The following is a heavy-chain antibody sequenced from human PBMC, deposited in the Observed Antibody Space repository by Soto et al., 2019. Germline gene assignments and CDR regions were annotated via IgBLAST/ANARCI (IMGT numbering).Heavy chain of an antibody. CDR2: ISYDGSNK. CDR3: ARDGSYNWNWFDP. CDR1: GFTFSSYA. J-gene: IGHJ5*02. D-gene: IGHD1-20*01. V-gene: IGHV3-30-3*01. Sequence: GGSLRLPCAASGFTFSSYAMHWVRQAPGKGLEWVAVISYDGSNKYYADSVKGRFTISRDNSKNTLYLQMNSLRAEDTAVYYCARDGSYNWNWFDPWGQGTLVTVSS.